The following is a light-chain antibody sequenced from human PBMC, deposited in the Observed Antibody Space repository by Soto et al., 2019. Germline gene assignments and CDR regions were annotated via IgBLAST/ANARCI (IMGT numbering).Light chain of an antibody. Sequence: EIVLTQSPGTLSLSPGERATLSCRASQSVSSSYLAWYQQKPGQAPRLLISGASSRATGIPDRFSGSGSGTDFTLTISRLGPEDFAVYYCQQYGSSPPSYTFGQGTKLEIK. J-gene: IGKJ2*01. CDR3: QQYGSSPPSYT. CDR2: GAS. CDR1: QSVSSSY. V-gene: IGKV3-20*01.